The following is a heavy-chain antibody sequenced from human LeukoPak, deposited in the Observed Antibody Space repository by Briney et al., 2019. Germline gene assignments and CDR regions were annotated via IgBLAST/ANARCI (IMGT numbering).Heavy chain of an antibody. CDR2: ISGSGGST. V-gene: IGHV3-23*01. CDR1: GFTFSNYA. D-gene: IGHD1-1*01. Sequence: GGSLRLSCAASGFTFSNYALTWIRQAPGKGLEWVSAISGSGGSTYYADSVKGRFTISRDNSKNTLYLQTNSLRAEDTAVYYWAKGNNWNDYWGQGTLVTVSS. J-gene: IGHJ4*02. CDR3: AKGNNWNDY.